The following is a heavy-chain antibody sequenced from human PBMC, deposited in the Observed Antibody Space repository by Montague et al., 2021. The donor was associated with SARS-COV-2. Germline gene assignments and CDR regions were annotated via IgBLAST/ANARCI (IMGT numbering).Heavy chain of an antibody. Sequence: SETLSLTCIVSGGSISSRTYYWGWIRQPPGKGLEWIGSIYYDGSTYYNPSLKSRVTISVDTSKNQFSLKLSSVTAADTAVYYCARHGANDYYHSRYFDLWGRGTLVTVSS. CDR1: GGSISSRTYY. CDR2: IYYDGST. J-gene: IGHJ2*01. V-gene: IGHV4-39*01. D-gene: IGHD3-10*01. CDR3: ARHGANDYYHSRYFDL.